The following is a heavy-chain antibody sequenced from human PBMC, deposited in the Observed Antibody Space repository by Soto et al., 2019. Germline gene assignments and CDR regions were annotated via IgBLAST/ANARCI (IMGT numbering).Heavy chain of an antibody. CDR1: GFTFSSSA. Sequence: EVQLLDSGGGLVQHGGSLRLSCAASGFTFSSSAMSCVRQAPGKGLEWVSAVSGSGGTTYYADSVRGRFTVSSDNSKNNLYLQMNSLRAEDTAIYFCARCTVATIVTSGWCHYLDPWGQGTLVTVSA. V-gene: IGHV3-23*01. CDR3: ARCTVATIVTSGWCHYLDP. CDR2: VSGSGGTT. J-gene: IGHJ5*02. D-gene: IGHD5-12*01.